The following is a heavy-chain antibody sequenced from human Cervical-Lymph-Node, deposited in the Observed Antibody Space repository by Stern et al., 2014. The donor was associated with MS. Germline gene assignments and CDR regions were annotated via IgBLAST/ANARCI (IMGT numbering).Heavy chain of an antibody. D-gene: IGHD6-19*01. Sequence: VQLVQSGAEVKKPGESLSISCKGSGYSFTHFWVGWVRQMPGKGLEWMGIIYPGDSDTRYRPSFQGQVTISADSSINTAYLQWSSLKASDTAIYYCAIMRGDSGLHYWGQGTLVTVSS. CDR1: GYSFTHFW. J-gene: IGHJ4*02. V-gene: IGHV5-51*03. CDR2: IYPGDSDT. CDR3: AIMRGDSGLHY.